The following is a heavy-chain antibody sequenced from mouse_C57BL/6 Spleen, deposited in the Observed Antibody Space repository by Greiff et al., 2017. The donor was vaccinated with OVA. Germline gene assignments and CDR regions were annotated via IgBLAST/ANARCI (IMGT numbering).Heavy chain of an antibody. CDR2: IDPEDGET. Sequence: VQLQQSGAELVKPGDSVKLSCTASGFNIKDYYMHWVKQRTEQGLEWIGRIDPEDGETKYAPKFKGKATITADTSSNTAYLQLSSLTSEDTAVYYCARWGYGSSHYFDYWGQGTTLTVSS. V-gene: IGHV14-2*01. D-gene: IGHD1-1*01. CDR1: GFNIKDYY. CDR3: ARWGYGSSHYFDY. J-gene: IGHJ2*01.